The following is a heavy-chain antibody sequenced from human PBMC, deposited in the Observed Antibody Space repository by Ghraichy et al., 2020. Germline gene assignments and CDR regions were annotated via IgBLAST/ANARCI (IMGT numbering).Heavy chain of an antibody. Sequence: GGSLRLSCAASGFTFSGHAMHCVRQAPGKRLEWVAFISDDGNRKHYADSVKGRFTISRDNSKNTLYVQMNSLRAEDTAMYFCARDITGNYSIDYWGQGTLVTVSS. CDR2: ISDDGNRK. CDR3: ARDITGNYSIDY. J-gene: IGHJ4*02. CDR1: GFTFSGHA. D-gene: IGHD1-26*01. V-gene: IGHV3-30-3*01.